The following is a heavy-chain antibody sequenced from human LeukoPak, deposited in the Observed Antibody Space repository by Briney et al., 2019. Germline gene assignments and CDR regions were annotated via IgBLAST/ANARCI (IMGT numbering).Heavy chain of an antibody. Sequence: GGSLRLPCAASGFTFSSYSMNWVRQAPGKGLEWVSSISSSSSYIYYADSVKGRFTISRDNAKNSLYLQMNSLRAEDTAVYYCAILGYYDILTGYSDFDYWGQGTLVTVSS. CDR2: ISSSSSYI. D-gene: IGHD3-9*01. V-gene: IGHV3-21*01. CDR3: AILGYYDILTGYSDFDY. J-gene: IGHJ4*02. CDR1: GFTFSSYS.